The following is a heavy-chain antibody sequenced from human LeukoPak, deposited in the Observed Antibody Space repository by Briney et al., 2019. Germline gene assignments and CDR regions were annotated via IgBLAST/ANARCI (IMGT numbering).Heavy chain of an antibody. Sequence: GGSLRLSCAASGFTFSNYGMHWVRQAPGKGLEWVAFIRYDGNNEYYADSVKGRFTISRDNSKNTLYLQMNSLRAEDTAVYYCARDVGDYWGQGTLVTVSS. CDR2: IRYDGNNE. J-gene: IGHJ4*02. CDR1: GFTFSNYG. CDR3: ARDVGDY. V-gene: IGHV3-30*02.